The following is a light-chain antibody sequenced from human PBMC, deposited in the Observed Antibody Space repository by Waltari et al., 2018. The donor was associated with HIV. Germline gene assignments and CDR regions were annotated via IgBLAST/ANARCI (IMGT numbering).Light chain of an antibody. CDR2: EVS. J-gene: IGKJ5*01. V-gene: IGKV2D-29*01. CDR3: MQSTQLPIT. CDR1: QSPLHSDVNTY. Sequence: DIVMTQTPLSLFVPHGRPASISCISTQSPLHSDVNTYLYWYLQKAGQPPQLLIYEVSNRFSGVPDRFSGSGSGTDFTLKISRVEAEDVGVYYCMQSTQLPITFGQGTRLEIK.